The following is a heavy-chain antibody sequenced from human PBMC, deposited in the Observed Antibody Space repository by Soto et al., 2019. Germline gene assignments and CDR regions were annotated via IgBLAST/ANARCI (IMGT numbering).Heavy chain of an antibody. Sequence: SETLSLTCTVSGGSISSSSYYWGWIRQPPGKGLEWIGSIYYSGSTYYNPSLKSRVTISVDTSKNQFSLKLSSVTAADTAVYYCARHPRYYYYMDVWGKGTTVTVSS. CDR3: ARHPRYYYYMDV. CDR2: IYYSGST. J-gene: IGHJ6*03. V-gene: IGHV4-39*01. CDR1: GGSISSSSYY.